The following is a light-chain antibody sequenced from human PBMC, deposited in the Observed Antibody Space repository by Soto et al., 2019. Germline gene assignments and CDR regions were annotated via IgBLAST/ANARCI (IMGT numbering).Light chain of an antibody. CDR2: KAS. V-gene: IGKV1-5*03. CDR3: QQYNTYPLT. Sequence: DIQMTQSPSTLSSSVGDTVSVTCRASQRIDSWLAWYQQKPGKAPKALIYKASSLESGVTSRFSGSGSGTEFTLTISSLQPDDFATYYCQQYNTYPLTFGGGTRVEIK. J-gene: IGKJ4*01. CDR1: QRIDSW.